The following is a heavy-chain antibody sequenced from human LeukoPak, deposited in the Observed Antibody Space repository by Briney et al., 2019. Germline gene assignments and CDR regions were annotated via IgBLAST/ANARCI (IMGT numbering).Heavy chain of an antibody. V-gene: IGHV4-59*01. D-gene: IGHD6-19*01. Sequence: SETLSLTCTVSGGSISSYYWSWIRQPPGKGLERIGYIYYSGSTNYNPSLKSRVTISVDTSKNQFSLKLSSVTAADTAVYYCARGIAVAGTRWFDPWGQGTLVTVSS. CDR3: ARGIAVAGTRWFDP. J-gene: IGHJ5*02. CDR1: GGSISSYY. CDR2: IYYSGST.